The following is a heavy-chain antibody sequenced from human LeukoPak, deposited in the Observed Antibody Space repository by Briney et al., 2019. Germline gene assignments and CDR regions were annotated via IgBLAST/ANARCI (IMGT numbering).Heavy chain of an antibody. CDR3: AKAGLVGAYRD. CDR1: GFIFSSYG. CDR2: ISYDGSNK. J-gene: IGHJ4*02. D-gene: IGHD1-26*01. V-gene: IGHV3-30*18. Sequence: SGGSLRLSCAASGFIFSSYGMHWVRQAPGKGLEWVAVISYDGSNKYYADSVKGRFTISRDNSKNTLYLQMNSLRAEDTAVYYCAKAGLVGAYRDWGQGTLVTVSS.